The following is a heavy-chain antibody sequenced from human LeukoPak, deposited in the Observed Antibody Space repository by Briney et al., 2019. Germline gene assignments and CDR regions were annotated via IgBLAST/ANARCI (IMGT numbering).Heavy chain of an antibody. J-gene: IGHJ4*02. V-gene: IGHV4-39*01. CDR3: ASQQRNIRPSGSGYIAYAQKIDS. CDR2: VYYSGST. Sequence: PSETLSLTCSVSGGSIATRNYYWGWIRQPPGKGLEWIASVYYSGSTSYNPSLNNRVTLSVDTSKNQFSVKLRSVTAADTAVYYCASQQRNIRPSGSGYIAYAQKIDSWGQGTLVTVSS. CDR1: GGSIATRNYY. D-gene: IGHD5-12*01.